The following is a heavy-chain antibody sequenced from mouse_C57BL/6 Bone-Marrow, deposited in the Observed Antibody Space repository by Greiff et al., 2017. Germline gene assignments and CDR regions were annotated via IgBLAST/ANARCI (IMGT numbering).Heavy chain of an antibody. V-gene: IGHV1-64*01. Sequence: QVHVKQPGAELVKPGASVKLSFKASGYTFTSYWMHWVKRRPGQGLEWIGMIHPNSGSTNYNEKFKSKATLTVAKSSSTAYMQLSSLPSEDSAVYYCAFITTVVASHWYFDVWVTGTTVTVSS. J-gene: IGHJ1*03. CDR2: IHPNSGST. D-gene: IGHD1-1*01. CDR1: GYTFTSYW. CDR3: AFITTVVASHWYFDV.